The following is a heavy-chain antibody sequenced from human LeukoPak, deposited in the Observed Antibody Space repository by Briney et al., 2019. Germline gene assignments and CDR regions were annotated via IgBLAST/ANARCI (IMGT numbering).Heavy chain of an antibody. D-gene: IGHD3-9*01. J-gene: IGHJ4*02. Sequence: PGGSLRLSCAASGFTFSSYGIHWVRQAPGKGLEWVAFIRYDGSNKYYADSVKGRFTISRDNSKNTLYLQMNSLRAEDTAVYYCARDFYYDILTGYSGYFDYWGQGTLVTVSS. V-gene: IGHV3-30*02. CDR1: GFTFSSYG. CDR3: ARDFYYDILTGYSGYFDY. CDR2: IRYDGSNK.